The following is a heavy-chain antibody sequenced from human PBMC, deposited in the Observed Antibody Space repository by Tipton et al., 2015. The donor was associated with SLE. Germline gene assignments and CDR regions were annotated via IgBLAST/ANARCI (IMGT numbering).Heavy chain of an antibody. Sequence: LRLSCAVYGGSFSGYYWSWIRQPPGKGLEWIGEINHSGSTNYNPSLKSRVTISVDTSENQFSLKLSSVTAADTAVYYCARCGGARDYWGQGTLVTVSS. CDR3: ARCGGARDY. V-gene: IGHV4-34*01. CDR2: INHSGST. J-gene: IGHJ4*02. CDR1: GGSFSGYY. D-gene: IGHD3-16*01.